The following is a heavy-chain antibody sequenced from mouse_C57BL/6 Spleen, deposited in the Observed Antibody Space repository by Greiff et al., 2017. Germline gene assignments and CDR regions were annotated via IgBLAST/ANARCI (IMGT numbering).Heavy chain of an antibody. D-gene: IGHD1-1*01. J-gene: IGHJ1*03. V-gene: IGHV7-3*01. CDR3: ARYPILTTVVDWYFDV. CDR1: GFTFTDYY. Sequence: EVKLVESGGGLVQPGGSLSLSCAASGFTFTDYYMSWVRQPPGKALEWLGFIRNKANGYTTEYSASVKGRFTISRDNSQSILYLQMNSLRAEDSATYYCARYPILTTVVDWYFDVWGTGTTVTVSS. CDR2: IRNKANGYTT.